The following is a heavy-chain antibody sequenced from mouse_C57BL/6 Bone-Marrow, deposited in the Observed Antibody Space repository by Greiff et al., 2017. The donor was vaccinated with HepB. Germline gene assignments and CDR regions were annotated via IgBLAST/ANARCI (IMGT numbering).Heavy chain of an antibody. Sequence: QVHVKQPGAELVKPGASVKLSCKASGYTFTSYWMQWVKQRPGQGLEWIGEIDPSDSYTNYNQKFKGKATLTVDTSSSTAYMQLSSLTSEDSAVYYCAREGLRQGDYWGQGTTLTVSS. D-gene: IGHD2-2*01. J-gene: IGHJ2*01. CDR3: AREGLRQGDY. V-gene: IGHV1-50*01. CDR1: GYTFTSYW. CDR2: IDPSDSYT.